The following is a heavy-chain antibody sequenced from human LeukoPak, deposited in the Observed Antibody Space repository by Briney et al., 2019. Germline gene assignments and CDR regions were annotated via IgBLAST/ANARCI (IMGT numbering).Heavy chain of an antibody. CDR3: ARVGSAAATADY. CDR1: GYTFTGYY. J-gene: IGHJ4*02. D-gene: IGHD6-25*01. Sequence: ASVKVSCKASGYTFTGYYMHWVRQAPGQGLEWMGIINPSGGSTSYAQKFQGRITMTSDTSTSTAYMELSSLRSDDTAVYFCARVGSAAATADYWGQGTLVTVSS. V-gene: IGHV1-46*01. CDR2: INPSGGST.